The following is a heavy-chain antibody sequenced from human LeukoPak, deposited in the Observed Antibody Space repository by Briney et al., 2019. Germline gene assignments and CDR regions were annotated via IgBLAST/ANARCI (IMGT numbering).Heavy chain of an antibody. Sequence: GASVKVSCKASGYTFTGYYMHWVRQAPGQGLEWMGWINPNSGGTNYAQKFQGRVTMTRDTSISTAYMELGRLRSDDTAVYYCARALGYCSSTSCFAWFDPWGQGTLVTVSS. D-gene: IGHD2-2*01. CDR1: GYTFTGYY. V-gene: IGHV1-2*02. CDR3: ARALGYCSSTSCFAWFDP. J-gene: IGHJ5*02. CDR2: INPNSGGT.